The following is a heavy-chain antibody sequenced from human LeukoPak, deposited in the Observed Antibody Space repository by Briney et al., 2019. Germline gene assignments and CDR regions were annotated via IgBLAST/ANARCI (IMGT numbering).Heavy chain of an antibody. Sequence: ASVKVSCKASGYTFTSYYMHWVRQAPGQGLEWMGIINPSGGSTSYAQKFQGRVTMTRDTSTSTVYMELSSLRSEDTAVYYCARDVQADDSSGYYYAWYIDYWGQGTLATVSS. CDR2: INPSGGST. J-gene: IGHJ4*02. V-gene: IGHV1-46*01. CDR1: GYTFTSYY. D-gene: IGHD3-22*01. CDR3: ARDVQADDSSGYYYAWYIDY.